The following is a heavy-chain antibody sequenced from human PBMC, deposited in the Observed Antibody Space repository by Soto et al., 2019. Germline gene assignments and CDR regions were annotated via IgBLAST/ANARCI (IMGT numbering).Heavy chain of an antibody. CDR1: GGSISSGGYY. J-gene: IGHJ4*02. V-gene: IGHV4-31*03. D-gene: IGHD4-4*01. CDR2: IYYSGST. Sequence: SETLSLTCTVSGGSISSGGYYWSWIRQHPGKGLEWIGHIYYSGSTYYNPSLKSRVTISVDTSKNQFSLKLSSVTAADTAVYYCARLSMTTKNDYWGQGTLVTVSS. CDR3: ARLSMTTKNDY.